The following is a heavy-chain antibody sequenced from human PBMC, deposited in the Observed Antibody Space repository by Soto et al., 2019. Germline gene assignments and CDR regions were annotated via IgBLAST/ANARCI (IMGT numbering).Heavy chain of an antibody. CDR3: AKERPMVRGGHDY. CDR2: ISYDGSNK. CDR1: GFTFSSYG. J-gene: IGHJ4*02. Sequence: GGSLRLSCAASGFTFSSYGMHWVRQAPGKGLEWVAVISYDGSNKYYADSVKGRFTISRDNSKNTLYLQMNSLRAEDTAVYYCAKERPMVRGGHDYQGQRPLVPVSS. V-gene: IGHV3-30*18. D-gene: IGHD3-10*01.